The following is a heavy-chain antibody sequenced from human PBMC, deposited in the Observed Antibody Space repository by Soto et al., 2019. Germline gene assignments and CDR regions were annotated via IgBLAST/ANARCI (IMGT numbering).Heavy chain of an antibody. CDR1: GASFSGFY. CDR2: IDHSGIT. CDR3: ARGVSVTLAVQGGEQDKNYFDS. J-gene: IGHJ4*02. D-gene: IGHD1-26*01. V-gene: IGHV4-34*04. Sequence: SETLSLTCAVSGASFSGFYWSWIRQSPGKGLEWIGEIDHSGITNHNTALKSRATMSVDTSKNQFSLKLRSVTAADTAVYYCARGVSVTLAVQGGEQDKNYFDSWSQVTLVT.